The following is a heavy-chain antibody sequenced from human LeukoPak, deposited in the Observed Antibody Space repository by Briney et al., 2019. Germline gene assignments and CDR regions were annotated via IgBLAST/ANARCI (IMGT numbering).Heavy chain of an antibody. Sequence: SETLSLTCAVYGGSFSGYYWSWIRQPPGKGLEWIGEINHSGSTNYNPSLKSRVTISVDTSKNQFSLKLSSVTAADTAVYYCARRSSGYPYYYYYYYMDVWGKGTTVTVSS. CDR1: GGSFSGYY. CDR3: ARRSSGYPYYYYYYYMDV. V-gene: IGHV4-34*01. CDR2: INHSGST. D-gene: IGHD3-22*01. J-gene: IGHJ6*03.